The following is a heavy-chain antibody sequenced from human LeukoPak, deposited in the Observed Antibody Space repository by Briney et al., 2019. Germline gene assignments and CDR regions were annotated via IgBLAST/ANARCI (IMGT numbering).Heavy chain of an antibody. J-gene: IGHJ4*02. V-gene: IGHV3-11*01. CDR3: AREASSGYSFDY. CDR2: ISSSGSTI. CDR1: GFTFSDYY. D-gene: IGHD3-22*01. Sequence: PGGSLRLSCAASGFTFSDYYMSWIRQAPGKGLEWVSYISSSGSTIYYADSVKGRFTISRDNSKNTLYLQMNSLIAEDTAVYYCAREASSGYSFDYWGQGTLVTVSS.